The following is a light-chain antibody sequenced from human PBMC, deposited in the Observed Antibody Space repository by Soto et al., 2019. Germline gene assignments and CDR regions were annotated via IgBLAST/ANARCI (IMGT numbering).Light chain of an antibody. J-gene: IGKJ5*01. CDR2: GAS. CDR1: QSVSSN. CDR3: QQYNNWPPIT. V-gene: IGKV3-15*01. Sequence: ILMTPAPTTLSVSQGDRATLSCRASQSVSSNLAWYQQKPGQAPRLLIYGASTRATGIPARFSGSGSGTEFTLTISSLQSEDFAVYYCQQYNNWPPITFGQGTRLEIK.